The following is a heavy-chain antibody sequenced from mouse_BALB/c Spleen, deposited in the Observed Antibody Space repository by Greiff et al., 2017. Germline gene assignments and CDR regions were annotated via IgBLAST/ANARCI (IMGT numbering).Heavy chain of an antibody. J-gene: IGHJ4*01. Sequence: EVKLMESGGGLVQPGGSRKLSCAASGFTFSSFGMHWVRQAPEKGLEWVAYISSGSSTIYYADTVKGRFTISRDNPKNTLFLQMTSLRSEDTAMYYCARGDYGGGAMDYWGQGTSVTVSS. CDR1: GFTFSSFG. CDR2: ISSGSSTI. CDR3: ARGDYGGGAMDY. V-gene: IGHV5-17*02. D-gene: IGHD1-2*01.